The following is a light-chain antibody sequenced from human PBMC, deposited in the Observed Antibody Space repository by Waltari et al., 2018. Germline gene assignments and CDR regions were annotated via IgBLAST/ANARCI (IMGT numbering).Light chain of an antibody. CDR2: AAS. CDR3: QQSYSTPLT. V-gene: IGKV1-39*01. J-gene: IGKJ4*01. Sequence: DIQMTQSPSSLSASVGDRVTITCRANQSISSYLNWYQQKPGKAPKLLIYAASSLQSGVPSRCSGSGSGTDFTLTISSLQPEDFATYYCQQSYSTPLTFGGGTKVEIK. CDR1: QSISSY.